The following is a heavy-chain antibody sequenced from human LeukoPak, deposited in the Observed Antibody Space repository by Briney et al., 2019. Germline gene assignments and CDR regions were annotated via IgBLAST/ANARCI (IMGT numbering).Heavy chain of an antibody. CDR1: GFTFSSFL. V-gene: IGHV3-7*01. CDR2: IKQDGSEK. J-gene: IGHJ6*02. Sequence: GGPLRLSCAASGFTFSSFLMSWVGQAAGKGLEWVANIKQDGSEKYYVDSVKGRFTISRDNANNSLYLQMNSLRAEDTAVYYCARDGPSSLVADTYYGMDVWGHGTTVTLSS. D-gene: IGHD2-15*01. CDR3: ARDGPSSLVADTYYGMDV.